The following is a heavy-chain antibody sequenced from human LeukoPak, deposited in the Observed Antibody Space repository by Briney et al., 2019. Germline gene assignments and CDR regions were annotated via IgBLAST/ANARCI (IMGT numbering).Heavy chain of an antibody. CDR2: ISSSGSTI. V-gene: IGHV3-11*01. D-gene: IGHD4-11*01. CDR3: ARALNYHQFHMDR. Sequence: PVGSLRLSCAASGFTFSDYYMSWIRQAPGKGLEWVSYISSSGSTIYYADSVKGRFTISRDNARNSLYLQMNSLRAEDTAVYYCARALNYHQFHMDRRGKGNPVT. CDR1: GFTFSDYY. J-gene: IGHJ6*03.